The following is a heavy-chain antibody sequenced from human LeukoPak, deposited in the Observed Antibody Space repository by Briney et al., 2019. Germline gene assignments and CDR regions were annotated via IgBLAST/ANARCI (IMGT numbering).Heavy chain of an antibody. CDR1: GYSFTSYW. CDR3: ARSPQTPVNYYDSSGYPDY. J-gene: IGHJ4*02. V-gene: IGHV5-51*01. D-gene: IGHD3-22*01. CDR2: IYPGDSDT. Sequence: GESLKISCKGSGYSFTSYWIDWVRQMPGKGLEWMGIIYPGDSDTRYSPSFQGQVTISADKSISTAYLQWSSLKASDTAMYYCARSPQTPVNYYDSSGYPDYWGQGTLVTVSS.